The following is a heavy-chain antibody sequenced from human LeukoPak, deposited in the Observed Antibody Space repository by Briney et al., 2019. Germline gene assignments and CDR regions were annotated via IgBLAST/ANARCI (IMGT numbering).Heavy chain of an antibody. CDR1: GYTFTTYG. CDR3: ARAHVRDYFGSGNFLAFDI. CDR2: ISAYNGNT. Sequence: ASVKVSCKASGYTFTTYGISWVRQAPGQGLEWMGWISAYNGNTNYAQKLQGRVTMTTDTSTSTAYMELRSLRSDDTAVYYCARAHVRDYFGSGNFLAFDIWGQGTMVTVSS. D-gene: IGHD3-10*01. J-gene: IGHJ3*02. V-gene: IGHV1-18*01.